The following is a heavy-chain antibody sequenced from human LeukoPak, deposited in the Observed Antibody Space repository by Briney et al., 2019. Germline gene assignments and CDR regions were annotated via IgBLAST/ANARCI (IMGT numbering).Heavy chain of an antibody. CDR2: INWNGDST. D-gene: IGHD2-2*01. J-gene: IGHJ4*02. CDR3: ARLVVPAAPDY. Sequence: GGSLRLSCAASGFTFDDYAMHWVRQAPGKGLEWVSGINWNGDSTGYADSVKGRFTISRDNAKNTLYLQMNSLRAEDTAVYYCARLVVPAAPDYWGQGTLVTVSS. CDR1: GFTFDDYA. V-gene: IGHV3-20*04.